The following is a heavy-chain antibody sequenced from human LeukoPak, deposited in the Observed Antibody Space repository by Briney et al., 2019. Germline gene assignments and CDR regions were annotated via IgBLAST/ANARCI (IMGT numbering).Heavy chain of an antibody. CDR2: INSDGTSA. Sequence: GGSLRLSCAASVYTFSISWMHWVRQAPGKEPVWVSRINSDGTSASYADSVKGRFTISRDNAKDTLYLQMNSLRAEDTAVYYCARVGQNSGSFFDYWGQGTLVTVSS. V-gene: IGHV3-74*01. CDR3: ARVGQNSGSFFDY. D-gene: IGHD3-22*01. J-gene: IGHJ4*02. CDR1: VYTFSISW.